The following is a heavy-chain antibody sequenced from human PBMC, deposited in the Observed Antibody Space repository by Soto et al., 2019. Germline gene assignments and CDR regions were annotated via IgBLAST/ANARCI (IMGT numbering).Heavy chain of an antibody. CDR1: GYTFSNYG. CDR3: ARVVPGAEAWFGP. J-gene: IGHJ5*02. CDR2: ISLYSDGT. Sequence: AAVKVSCKTSGYTFSNYGITWVRQAPGQPLEWLGWISLYSDGTNYAQKFQGRVSMTTDTSTTTAYMELRSLRSDDTAVYYCARVVPGAEAWFGPWGQGTLVTVPS. V-gene: IGHV1-18*01. D-gene: IGHD2-2*01.